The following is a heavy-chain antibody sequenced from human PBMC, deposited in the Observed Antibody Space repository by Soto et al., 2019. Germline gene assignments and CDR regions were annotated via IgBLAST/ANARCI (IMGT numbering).Heavy chain of an antibody. CDR1: GFTFSSYS. CDR2: ISSSSSFI. V-gene: IGHV3-21*01. CDR3: ATLSSWSR. Sequence: GGSLRLSCAASGFTFSSYSMNWVRQAPGKGLEWVSSISSSSSFIYYADSVKGRFTIPRYNAKNSLYLQMNSLRAEDTAVYYCATLSSWSRWGQGTLVTVSS. J-gene: IGHJ4*02. D-gene: IGHD6-13*01.